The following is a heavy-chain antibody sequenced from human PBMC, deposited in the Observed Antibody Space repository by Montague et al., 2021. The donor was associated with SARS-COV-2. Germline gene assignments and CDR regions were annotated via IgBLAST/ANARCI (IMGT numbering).Heavy chain of an antibody. CDR3: AGRGNYRLDS. CDR1: GYSISSGYN. CDR2: IYRSGST. D-gene: IGHD1-26*01. V-gene: IGHV4-38-2*02. Sequence: SETLSLTCTVSGYSISSGYNWGWIRQPPGKGLEWIGFIYRSGSTYYDPSLRSRVTISLDTSKNHFALTLRSVTAADTAVYYCAGRGNYRLDSWGQGILVTVSS. J-gene: IGHJ4*02.